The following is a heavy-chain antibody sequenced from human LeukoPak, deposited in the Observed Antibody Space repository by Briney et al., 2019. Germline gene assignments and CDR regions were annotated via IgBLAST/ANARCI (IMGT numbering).Heavy chain of an antibody. V-gene: IGHV1-69*01. CDR2: IIPIFGTA. Sequence: GSSVKVSCKASGGTFSSYAISWVRQAPGQGLEWMGGIIPIFGTANYAQKFQGRVTITADESTSTAYMEPSSLRSEDTAVYYCASRQPPYCSSTSCYKDYYYYYMDVWGKGTTVTVSS. D-gene: IGHD2-2*02. CDR3: ASRQPPYCSSTSCYKDYYYYYMDV. CDR1: GGTFSSYA. J-gene: IGHJ6*03.